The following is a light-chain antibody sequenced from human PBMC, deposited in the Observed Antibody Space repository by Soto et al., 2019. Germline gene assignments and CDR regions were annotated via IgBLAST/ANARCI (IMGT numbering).Light chain of an antibody. CDR3: QQYDNRTPWT. V-gene: IGKV1-33*01. CDR2: DAS. CDR1: QDISNY. J-gene: IGKJ1*01. Sequence: DIQMTQSPSSLSASVGDRVTITCQASQDISNYLNWYQQKPGKAPKLLIYDASNLETAVPSRFSGSRSGTDFTFTISSLQPEDIATYYCQQYDNRTPWTFGQGTKVVIK.